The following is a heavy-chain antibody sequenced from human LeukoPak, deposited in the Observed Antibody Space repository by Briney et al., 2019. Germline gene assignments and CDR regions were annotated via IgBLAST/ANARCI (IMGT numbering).Heavy chain of an antibody. V-gene: IGHV5-51*01. CDR1: GYSFTSYW. CDR2: IYPGDYDT. D-gene: IGHD6-13*01. J-gene: IGHJ6*03. CDR3: ARQRSRNRYYYYYMDV. Sequence: GASLKISCKGSGYSFTSYWIGWVRQMPGKGLGWMGIIYPGDYDTRYSTSFEGQVTISADKSSSTAYLQWSSLKASDTAMYYCARQRSRNRYYYYYMDVWGKGTTVTVSS.